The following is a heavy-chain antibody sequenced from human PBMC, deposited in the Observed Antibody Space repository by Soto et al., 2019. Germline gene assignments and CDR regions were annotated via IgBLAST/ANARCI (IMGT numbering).Heavy chain of an antibody. CDR3: ARAVFRGDSSGYYPPFGMDV. J-gene: IGHJ6*02. CDR1: GGTFSSYA. V-gene: IGHV1-69*06. Sequence: SVKVSCKASGGTFSSYAISWVRQAPGQGLEWMGGIIPIFGTANYAQRFQGRVTITADKSTSTAYMELSSLRSEDTAVYYCARAVFRGDSSGYYPPFGMDVWGQGTTVTVSS. D-gene: IGHD3-22*01. CDR2: IIPIFGTA.